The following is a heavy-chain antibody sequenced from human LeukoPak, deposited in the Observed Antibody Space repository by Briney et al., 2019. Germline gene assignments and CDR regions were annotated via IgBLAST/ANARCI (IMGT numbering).Heavy chain of an antibody. Sequence: PSETLSLNCTVSGGSISSYYCSWIRQPAGKGLEWIGRIYTSGSANYNPSLKSRVTMSVDTSKNQFSLKLSSVTAADTAVYYCARGYYDISGYYFFDYWGQGTLVTVSS. V-gene: IGHV4-4*07. CDR3: ARGYYDISGYYFFDY. J-gene: IGHJ4*02. CDR1: GGSISSYY. CDR2: IYTSGSA. D-gene: IGHD3-22*01.